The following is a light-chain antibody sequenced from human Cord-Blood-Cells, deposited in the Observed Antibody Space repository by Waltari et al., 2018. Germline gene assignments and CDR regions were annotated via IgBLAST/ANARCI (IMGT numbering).Light chain of an antibody. Sequence: QSALTQPASVSGSPGQSITISCTGTSSDVGGYNYVSWYQQHPGKAPKLMIYDVSNRPSGVAKRFPGSKSGNTASLTISGLQAEDEADYYCSSYTSSSTLVVGGGTKLTVL. CDR1: SSDVGGYNY. CDR3: SSYTSSSTLV. CDR2: DVS. V-gene: IGLV2-14*01. J-gene: IGLJ2*01.